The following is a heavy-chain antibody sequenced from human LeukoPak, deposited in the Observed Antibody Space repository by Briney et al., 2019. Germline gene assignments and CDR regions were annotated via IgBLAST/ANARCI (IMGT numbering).Heavy chain of an antibody. CDR3: ARERTGTTEGDAFDI. D-gene: IGHD1-1*01. CDR2: ISYGGSSK. J-gene: IGHJ3*02. Sequence: PGRSLRLSCAACRFTFSNYAMHWVRQAPGKGLEWVALISYGGSSKHYIDSVKGRFTISRDNSKNSLYLQMNSLRAEDTALYYCARERTGTTEGDAFDIWGQGTMVTVSS. CDR1: RFTFSNYA. V-gene: IGHV3-30-3*01.